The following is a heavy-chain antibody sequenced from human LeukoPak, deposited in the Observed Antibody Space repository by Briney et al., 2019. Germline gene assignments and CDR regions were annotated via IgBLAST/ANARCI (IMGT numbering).Heavy chain of an antibody. Sequence: GASVKVPCKASGYTFTSYGISWVRQAPGQGLEWMGWISAYNGNTNYAQKLQGRVTMTTDTSTSTAYMELRSLRSDDTAVYYCARVDRSGSYYQRAPIDYWGQGTLVTVSS. CDR1: GYTFTSYG. CDR3: ARVDRSGSYYQRAPIDY. V-gene: IGHV1-18*01. J-gene: IGHJ4*02. CDR2: ISAYNGNT. D-gene: IGHD1-26*01.